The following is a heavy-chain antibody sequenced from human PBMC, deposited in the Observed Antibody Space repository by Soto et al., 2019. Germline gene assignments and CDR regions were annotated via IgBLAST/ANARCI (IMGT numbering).Heavy chain of an antibody. CDR3: VKDRGRVAVIPRLIDGFDI. CDR1: GFIFDDYA. Sequence: EVQLVESGGGLVQSGRSLRLSCAASGFIFDDYAMHWVRQVPGKGLAWVSGISWTSSSIGYADAVKGRFTTSRDNNENTLYMQMDSLTIEDTAVYYCVKDRGRVAVIPRLIDGFDIWGHGTMVTVSS. D-gene: IGHD2-21*01. CDR2: ISWTSSSI. V-gene: IGHV3-9*01. J-gene: IGHJ3*02.